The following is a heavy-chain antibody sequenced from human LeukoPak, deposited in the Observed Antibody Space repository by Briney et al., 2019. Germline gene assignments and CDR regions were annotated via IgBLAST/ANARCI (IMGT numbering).Heavy chain of an antibody. CDR1: GFTFSSYS. V-gene: IGHV3-21*01. D-gene: IGHD1-26*01. CDR2: ISNSGGYQ. CDR3: AREGGTYCFDY. J-gene: IGHJ4*02. Sequence: GGSLRLSCAAFGFTFSSYSMNWVRQAPGKGLEWVSSISNSGGYQYYADSVKGRFTISRDNAKNSPYLQMNSLRAEDTAVYYCAREGGTYCFDYWGQGTLVTVSS.